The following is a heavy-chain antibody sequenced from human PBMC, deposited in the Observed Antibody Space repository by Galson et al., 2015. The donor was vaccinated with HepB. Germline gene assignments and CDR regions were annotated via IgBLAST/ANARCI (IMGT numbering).Heavy chain of an antibody. V-gene: IGHV3-48*01. CDR3: ARAGGDYYDSSGYYLYFDY. CDR2: ISSTGNTI. CDR1: GFTFSRND. D-gene: IGHD3-22*01. Sequence: SLRLSCAASGFTFSRNDMNWVRQAPGKGLEWLSFISSTGNTIYYADSVKGRFTISRDNAKTSLYLQMNNLRAEDTAVYYCARAGGDYYDSSGYYLYFDYWGQGTLVTVSS. J-gene: IGHJ4*02.